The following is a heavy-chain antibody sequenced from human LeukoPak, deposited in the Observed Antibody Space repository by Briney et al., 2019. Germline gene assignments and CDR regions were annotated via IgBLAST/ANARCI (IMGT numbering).Heavy chain of an antibody. J-gene: IGHJ4*02. V-gene: IGHV4-34*01. CDR2: INHSGST. CDR3: ARRYCSSTSCYVDY. Sequence: PSETLSLTCAVYGGSFSGYYWSWIRQPPGKGLEWIGEINHSGSTNYNPSLKSRVTISVDTSKNQFSLKLSSVTAADTAAYYCARRYCSSTSCYVDYWGQGTLVTVSS. CDR1: GGSFSGYY. D-gene: IGHD2-2*01.